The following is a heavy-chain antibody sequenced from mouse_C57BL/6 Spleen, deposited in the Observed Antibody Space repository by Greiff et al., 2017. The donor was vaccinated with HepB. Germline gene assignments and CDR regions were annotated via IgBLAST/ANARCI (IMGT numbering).Heavy chain of an antibody. CDR1: GYAFSSYW. CDR2: IYPGDGDT. Sequence: VQLQQSGAELVKPGASVKISCKASGYAFSSYWMNWVKQRPGKGLEWIGQIYPGDGDTNYNGKFKGKATLTADKSSSTAYMQRSSLTSEDSAVYFCARSRDYYDHFAYWGRGTLVTVSA. J-gene: IGHJ3*01. D-gene: IGHD2-4*01. CDR3: ARSRDYYDHFAY. V-gene: IGHV1-80*01.